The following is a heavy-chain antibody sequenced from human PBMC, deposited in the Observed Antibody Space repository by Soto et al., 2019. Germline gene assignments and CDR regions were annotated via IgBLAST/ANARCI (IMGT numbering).Heavy chain of an antibody. CDR2: INFDGTTT. D-gene: IGHD5-12*01. Sequence: EVQLVESGGGLVQPGGSLRLSCAASGFTFNSYWTHWVRQAPGKGLVWVSRINFDGTTTNYADSVKGRFTISRDNAKNTLYLQMNSLRDEDTAVYYCARGGFRQWLLDYWGQGSLVTVSS. J-gene: IGHJ4*02. V-gene: IGHV3-74*01. CDR3: ARGGFRQWLLDY. CDR1: GFTFNSYW.